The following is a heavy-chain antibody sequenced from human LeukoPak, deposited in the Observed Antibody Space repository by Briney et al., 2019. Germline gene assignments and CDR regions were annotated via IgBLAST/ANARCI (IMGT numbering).Heavy chain of an antibody. J-gene: IGHJ4*02. CDR3: VRHSIGRRPVDF. V-gene: IGHV4-59*01. CDR2: IYYSGST. CDR1: GGSISSYY. D-gene: IGHD2-15*01. Sequence: PSETLSLTCTVSGGSISSYYWSWIRQPPGKGLEWIGYIYYSGSTNYNPSLKSRVTISVDTSKNQFSLKLSSVTAADAAVYYCVRHSIGRRPVDFWGQGTLVTVSS.